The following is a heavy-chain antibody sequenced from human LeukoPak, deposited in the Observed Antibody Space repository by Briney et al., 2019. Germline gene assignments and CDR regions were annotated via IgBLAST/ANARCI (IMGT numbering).Heavy chain of an antibody. V-gene: IGHV3-66*01. CDR3: ARVVGARGGFDY. CDR1: GFTFSSYG. D-gene: IGHD1-26*01. J-gene: IGHJ4*02. Sequence: GGSLRLSCAASGFTFSSYGMHWVRQAPGKGLEWVSVIYSGGSTYYADSVKGRFTISRDNSKNTLYLQMNSLRAEDTAVYYCARVVGARGGFDYWGQGTLVTVSS. CDR2: IYSGGST.